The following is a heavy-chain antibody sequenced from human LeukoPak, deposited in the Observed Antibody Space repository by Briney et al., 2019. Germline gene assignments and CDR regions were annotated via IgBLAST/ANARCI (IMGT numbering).Heavy chain of an antibody. Sequence: PSETLSLTCTVSGGSISSTFYYWGWIRQPPGKGLEWIGSIYYSGSTYYNPSLKSRVTISVDTSKNQFSLKLSSVTAADTAVYYCARDYYYGVDVWGQGTTVTVSS. CDR3: ARDYYYGVDV. J-gene: IGHJ6*02. V-gene: IGHV4-39*02. CDR1: GGSISSTFYY. CDR2: IYYSGST.